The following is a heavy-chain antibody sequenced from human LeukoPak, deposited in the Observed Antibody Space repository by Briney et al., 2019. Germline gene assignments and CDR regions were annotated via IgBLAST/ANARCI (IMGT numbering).Heavy chain of an antibody. CDR2: INPNSGGT. CDR3: ARDLLSDRFFNWLDP. CDR1: GYTFADYF. V-gene: IGHV1-2*02. Sequence: ASVKVSCKASGYTFADYFIHWVRQAPGQGLEWMGWINPNSGGTNYAQNFQGRVTMTRDTSISTAYMELSRLRSDDTAVYYCARDLLSDRFFNWLDPWGQGTLVTVSS. D-gene: IGHD3-3*01. J-gene: IGHJ5*02.